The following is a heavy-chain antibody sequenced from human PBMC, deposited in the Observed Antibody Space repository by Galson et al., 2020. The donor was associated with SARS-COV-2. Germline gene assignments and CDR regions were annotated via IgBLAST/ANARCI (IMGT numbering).Heavy chain of an antibody. CDR3: ARGGGYDFWSGYFFDY. CDR2: IYYSGST. CDR1: GGSISSYY. Sequence: SETLSLTCTVSGGSISSYYWSWIRQPPGKGLEWIGYIYYSGSTNYNPSLKSRVTISVDTSKNQFSLKLSSVTAADTAVYYCARGGGYDFWSGYFFDYWGQGTLVTVSS. D-gene: IGHD3-3*01. V-gene: IGHV4-59*01. J-gene: IGHJ4*02.